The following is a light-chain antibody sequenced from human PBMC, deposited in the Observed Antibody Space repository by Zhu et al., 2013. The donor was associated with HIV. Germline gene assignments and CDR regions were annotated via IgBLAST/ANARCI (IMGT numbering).Light chain of an antibody. Sequence: EVVLTQSPATLSVSPGETATLSCRASQSLNTNLAWYQQKPGQPPRLLIYAASTRASDIPARFSGRGSGTDFTLTISSLQSEDFAVFFCQQYNTWPRTFGQGTKVEL. CDR1: QSLNTN. CDR2: AAS. J-gene: IGKJ1*01. CDR3: QQYNTWPRT. V-gene: IGKV3-15*01.